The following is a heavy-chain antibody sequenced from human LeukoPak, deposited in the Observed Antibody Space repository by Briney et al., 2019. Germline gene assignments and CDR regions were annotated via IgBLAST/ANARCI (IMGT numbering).Heavy chain of an antibody. Sequence: SETLSLTCTVSGGSISSSSYYWGWVRQPPGKGLEWIANIYYSGITYHSPSLKSRVTISVDTSNNQFSLKLSSVTAADTAVYYCARLGRPDGFDIWGQGTIVTVSS. CDR1: GGSISSSSYY. J-gene: IGHJ3*02. CDR3: ARLGRPDGFDI. V-gene: IGHV4-39*01. CDR2: IYYSGIT.